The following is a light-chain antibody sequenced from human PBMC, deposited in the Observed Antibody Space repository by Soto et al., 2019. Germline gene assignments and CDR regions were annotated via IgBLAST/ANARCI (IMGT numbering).Light chain of an antibody. Sequence: QSALPQPASVSGSPGQSITISCTGTSNDVGGYNYVSWFQQHPGKAPKLLIFEVSNRPSGVSHRFSGSKSGNTASLTISGLQAEDEADYYCSSFTSTSTFVFGSGTKVTVL. CDR2: EVS. CDR1: SNDVGGYNY. V-gene: IGLV2-14*01. CDR3: SSFTSTSTFV. J-gene: IGLJ1*01.